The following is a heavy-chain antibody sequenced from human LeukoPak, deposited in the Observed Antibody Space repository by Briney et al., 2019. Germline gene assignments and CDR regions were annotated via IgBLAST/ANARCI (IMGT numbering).Heavy chain of an antibody. D-gene: IGHD3-10*01. CDR1: GGTISSYY. CDR2: IYYSGST. Sequence: SETLSFTCTGYGGTISSYYWSWIRHPPGKGLEWIGYIYYSGSTNYNPSLKSRVTISVDTSKNQFSLKLSSVTAADTAVYYCARVALLWFGEPGYFDYWGQGTLVTVSS. V-gene: IGHV4-59*01. J-gene: IGHJ4*02. CDR3: ARVALLWFGEPGYFDY.